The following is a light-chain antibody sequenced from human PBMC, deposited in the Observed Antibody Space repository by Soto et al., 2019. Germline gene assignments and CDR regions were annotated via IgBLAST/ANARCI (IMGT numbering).Light chain of an antibody. CDR3: QQFNSYPFP. CDR1: QGISSA. Sequence: AIQLTQSPSSLSASVGDRVTITCRASQGISSALAWYQQKPGKAPKLLIYDASSLEIGVPSRFSGSGSGTDFTLTIRSLQPEDFATYYCQQFNSYPFPFGGATKVEIQ. J-gene: IGKJ4*01. V-gene: IGKV1-13*02. CDR2: DAS.